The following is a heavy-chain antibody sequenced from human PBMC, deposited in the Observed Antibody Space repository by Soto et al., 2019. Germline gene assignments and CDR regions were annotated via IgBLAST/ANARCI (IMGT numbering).Heavy chain of an antibody. CDR1: AGSISSSNS. D-gene: IGHD6-19*01. CDR3: ARDFRAVASTFDY. V-gene: IGHV4-4*02. Sequence: LSLTSAVSAGSISSSNSWSSVRQQPGKGIEMIGEIYNSASTNYNPSLKSRVTISVDKSKSQFSLTLSSVTAADTAVYYCARDFRAVASTFDYGGQGTLVTVSS. CDR2: IYNSAST. J-gene: IGHJ4*02.